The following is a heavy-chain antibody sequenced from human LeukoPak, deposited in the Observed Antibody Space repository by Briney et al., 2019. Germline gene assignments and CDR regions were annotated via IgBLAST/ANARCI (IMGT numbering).Heavy chain of an antibody. Sequence: GASVKVSCKASGYTFTGYYMHWVRQAPGQGLEWMGWINPNSGGTNYAQKFQGRVAMTRDTSISTAYMELSGLRSDDTAVYYCASFFIDRYYYYYYMDVWGKGTTVTVSS. D-gene: IGHD3-3*01. CDR3: ASFFIDRYYYYYYMDV. CDR2: INPNSGGT. CDR1: GYTFTGYY. V-gene: IGHV1-2*02. J-gene: IGHJ6*03.